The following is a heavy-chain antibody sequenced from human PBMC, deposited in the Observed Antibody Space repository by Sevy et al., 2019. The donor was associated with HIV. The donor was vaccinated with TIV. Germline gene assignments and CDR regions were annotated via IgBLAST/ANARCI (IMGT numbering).Heavy chain of an antibody. J-gene: IGHJ4*02. CDR2: IYYSGST. CDR1: GDSVSGGNYY. CDR3: ARGLFDY. Sequence: SETLSLTCTVSGDSVSGGNYYWSWIRQPPGKGLEWIGYIYYSGSTNYNPSLKIRVTISIDTSKNQFSLRLTSVTAADTAVYYCARGLFDYWGQGTLVTVSS. V-gene: IGHV4-61*01.